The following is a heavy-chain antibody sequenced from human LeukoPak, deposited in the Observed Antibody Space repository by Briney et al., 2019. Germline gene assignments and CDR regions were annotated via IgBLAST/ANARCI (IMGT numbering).Heavy chain of an antibody. CDR1: GFTFSTYS. Sequence: KAGGSLRLSCAASGFTFSTYSMNWVRQAPGKGLEWVSSISSSSIYIYYVDSVKGRFTISRDNAKNSLYLQMNSLRAEDTAVYYCARVGYLDAFDIWGQGTMVTVSS. V-gene: IGHV3-21*01. CDR2: ISSSSIYI. J-gene: IGHJ3*02. D-gene: IGHD5-12*01. CDR3: ARVGYLDAFDI.